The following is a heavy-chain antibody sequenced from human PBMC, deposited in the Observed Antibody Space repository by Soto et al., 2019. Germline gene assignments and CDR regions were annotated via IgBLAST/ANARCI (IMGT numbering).Heavy chain of an antibody. D-gene: IGHD6-13*01. Sequence: QVQLQESGPGLVKPSGTLSLTCAVSSGSISSSNWWSWVRQPPGKGLEWIGAIYHSGSTNYNPSLKSRVNISVDKSKNQFSLKLSSVTAADTAVYYCARDSSRGAFDIWGQGTMVTVSS. CDR1: SGSISSSNW. J-gene: IGHJ3*02. V-gene: IGHV4-4*02. CDR3: ARDSSRGAFDI. CDR2: IYHSGST.